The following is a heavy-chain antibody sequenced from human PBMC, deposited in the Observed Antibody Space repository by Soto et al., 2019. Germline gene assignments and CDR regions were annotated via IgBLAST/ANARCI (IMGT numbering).Heavy chain of an antibody. CDR1: GVTFSSYA. CDR2: IIPIFGTA. Sequence: SVKVSCKASGVTFSSYAISWVRQAPGQGLEWMGGIIPIFGTANYAQKFQGRVTITADESTSTAYMELSSLRSEDTAVYYCARDGRVVVVAATLTPYGMDVWGQGTTVTVSS. CDR3: ARDGRVVVVAATLTPYGMDV. D-gene: IGHD2-15*01. J-gene: IGHJ6*02. V-gene: IGHV1-69*13.